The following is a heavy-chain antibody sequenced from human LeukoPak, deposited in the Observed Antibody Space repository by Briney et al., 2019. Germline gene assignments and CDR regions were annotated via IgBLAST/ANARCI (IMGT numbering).Heavy chain of an antibody. Sequence: SETLSLTCTVSGGSISSGSYYWSWIRQPAGKGLEWIGRIYTSGSTNYNPSFKSRVTISVDTSKNQFSLKLSSVTAADTAVYYCARVAVAGMVDYWGQGTLVTVSP. D-gene: IGHD6-19*01. CDR3: ARVAVAGMVDY. J-gene: IGHJ4*02. CDR1: GGSISSGSYY. CDR2: IYTSGST. V-gene: IGHV4-61*02.